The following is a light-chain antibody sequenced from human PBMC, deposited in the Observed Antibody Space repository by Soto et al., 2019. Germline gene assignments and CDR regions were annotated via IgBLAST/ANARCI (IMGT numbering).Light chain of an antibody. CDR2: EVS. CDR3: LSYTSSGTYV. CDR1: SSDVGNYKY. V-gene: IGLV2-14*01. J-gene: IGLJ1*01. Sequence: QSALTQPASVSGSPGQSITISCTGTSSDVGNYKYVSWYQQHPGKAPKLIIYEVSNRPSGLSDRFSGSKSGNTASLTISGLHAEDENDYYCLSYTSSGTYVFGTGTKLTVL.